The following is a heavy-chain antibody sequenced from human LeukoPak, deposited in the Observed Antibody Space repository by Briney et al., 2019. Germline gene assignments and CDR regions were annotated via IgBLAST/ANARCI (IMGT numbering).Heavy chain of an antibody. Sequence: PSETLSLTCTVSGVSISSSNSYWGWIRQPPGEGLEGIGSIYYSGNTYYNASLKSQVSISIDTSKNQFSLRLTSVTAADTAVYYCARQTGSGLFILPGGQGTLVTVSS. CDR3: ARQTGSGLFILP. CDR2: IYYSGNT. D-gene: IGHD3/OR15-3a*01. J-gene: IGHJ4*02. V-gene: IGHV4-39*01. CDR1: GVSISSSNSY.